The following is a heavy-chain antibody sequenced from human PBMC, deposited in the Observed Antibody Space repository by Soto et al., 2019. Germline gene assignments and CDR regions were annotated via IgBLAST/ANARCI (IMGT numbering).Heavy chain of an antibody. CDR1: GDSISSGAYY. D-gene: IGHD1-26*01. CDR2: IDDSGST. J-gene: IGHJ4*02. CDR3: AKEKGGSFSYNFDY. V-gene: IGHV4-31*03. Sequence: ASETLSLTCTVSGDSISSGAYYWSWIRQHPGKGLEWIGHIDDSGSTYYHPSLKSRVTISADTSKNEFSLQMNSLRAEDTAVYYCAKEKGGSFSYNFDYWGQGTLVAVSS.